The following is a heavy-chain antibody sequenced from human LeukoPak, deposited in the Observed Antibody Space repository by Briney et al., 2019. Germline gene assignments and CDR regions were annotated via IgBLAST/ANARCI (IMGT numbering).Heavy chain of an antibody. CDR3: ARDPSLGLYTGGMEAFDI. Sequence: GASVRASCKASGYTFTTYGISWVRQAPGQGLEWMGWISAHNGNTNYAQKVQDRVSMTTDTSTSTAFMELRSLRSDDTAIYYCARDPSLGLYTGGMEAFDIWGRGTMVTVSS. V-gene: IGHV1-18*01. CDR2: ISAHNGNT. CDR1: GYTFTTYG. D-gene: IGHD3-16*01. J-gene: IGHJ3*02.